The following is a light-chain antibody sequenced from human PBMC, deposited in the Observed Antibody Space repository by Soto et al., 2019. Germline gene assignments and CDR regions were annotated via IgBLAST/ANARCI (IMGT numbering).Light chain of an antibody. Sequence: DIPMTQSPSTLSASVGDRVTITCRASQSISSWLAWYQQKPGKAPKLLIYDASSLESGVPSRFSGSGSGTDFTLTISSLQPEDFATYYCQQIHSTSSYTFGQGTKVDIK. V-gene: IGKV1-5*01. CDR3: QQIHSTSSYT. J-gene: IGKJ2*01. CDR1: QSISSW. CDR2: DAS.